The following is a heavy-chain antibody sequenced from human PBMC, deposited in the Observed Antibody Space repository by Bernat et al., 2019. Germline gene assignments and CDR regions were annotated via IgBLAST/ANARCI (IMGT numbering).Heavy chain of an antibody. D-gene: IGHD4-17*01. CDR3: AKAGEAYGDSRTDY. CDR2: ISGSGGRP. V-gene: IGHV3-23*04. CDR1: GFTFSSYA. Sequence: EVQLVESGGGLVQPGGSLRLSCAASGFTFSSYAMSWVRQAPGKGLEWVSVISGSGGRPTYADSGKGRSTISRDNSKNTLFLQRISLRADDTAIYYCAKAGEAYGDSRTDYWGQGTLVTVSS. J-gene: IGHJ4*02.